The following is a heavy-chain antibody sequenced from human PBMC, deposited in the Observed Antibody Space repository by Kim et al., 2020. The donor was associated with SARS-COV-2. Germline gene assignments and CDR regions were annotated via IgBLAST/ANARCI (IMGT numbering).Heavy chain of an antibody. J-gene: IGHJ5*02. CDR2: IIAYNGNT. Sequence: ASVKVSCKASGYTFTSYGISWVRQAPGQGLEWMGWIIAYNGNTNYAQKLQGRVTMTTDTSTSTAYMELRSLRSDDTAVYYCARDSALNLGYCSSTSCYAMHNWFDPWGQGTLVTVSS. V-gene: IGHV1-18*01. D-gene: IGHD2-2*01. CDR3: ARDSALNLGYCSSTSCYAMHNWFDP. CDR1: GYTFTSYG.